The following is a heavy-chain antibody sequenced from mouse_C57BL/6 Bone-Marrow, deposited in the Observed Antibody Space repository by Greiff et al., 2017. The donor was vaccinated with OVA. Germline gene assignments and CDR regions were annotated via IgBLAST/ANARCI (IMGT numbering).Heavy chain of an antibody. CDR2: ISNGGGST. V-gene: IGHV5-12*01. CDR3: ARQLRLRRGYYFDY. Sequence: EVKLVESGGGLVQPGGSLKLSCAASGFTFSDYYMYWVRQTPEKRLEWVAYISNGGGSTYYPDTVKGRFTISRDNAKNTLYLQMSRLKSEDTAMYYCARQLRLRRGYYFDYWGQGTTLTVSS. CDR1: GFTFSDYY. J-gene: IGHJ2*01. D-gene: IGHD3-2*02.